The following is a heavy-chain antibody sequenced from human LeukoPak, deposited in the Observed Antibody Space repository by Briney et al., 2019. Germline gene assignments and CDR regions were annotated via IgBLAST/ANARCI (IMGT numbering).Heavy chain of an antibody. D-gene: IGHD6-13*01. V-gene: IGHV1-18*01. J-gene: IGHJ6*03. Sequence: ASVKVSCKASGYTFTSYGISWVRQAPGQGLEWMGWISAYNGNTNYAQKLQGRVTMTTDTSTSTAYMELRSLRSDDTAVYYCAREAPAAGPYYYYMGVWGKGTTVTISS. CDR2: ISAYNGNT. CDR1: GYTFTSYG. CDR3: AREAPAAGPYYYYMGV.